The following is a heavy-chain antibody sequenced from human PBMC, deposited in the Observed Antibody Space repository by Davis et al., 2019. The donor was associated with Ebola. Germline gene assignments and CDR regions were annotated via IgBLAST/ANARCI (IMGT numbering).Heavy chain of an antibody. CDR2: ISRSSTYI. CDR1: GFTFSSYS. Sequence: GESLKISCAASGFTFSSYSMNWVRQAPGKGLEWVSFISRSSTYIYYADSVKGRFTISRDNAKNSLYLQMNSLRVEDTAVYYCARDRDRLVWFGETPGYGMDVWGQGTTVTVSS. D-gene: IGHD3-10*01. CDR3: ARDRDRLVWFGETPGYGMDV. J-gene: IGHJ6*02. V-gene: IGHV3-21*01.